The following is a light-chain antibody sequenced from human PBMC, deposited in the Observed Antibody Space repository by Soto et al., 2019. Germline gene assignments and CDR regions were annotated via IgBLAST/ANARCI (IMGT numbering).Light chain of an antibody. CDR3: QKYDSAPQT. V-gene: IGKV1-27*01. CDR2: AAS. CDR1: QDISSY. J-gene: IGKJ1*01. Sequence: DIQMTQSPSSLSASVGDRVTITCRASQDISSYLGWYQQKQGKAPKLLIYAASTLHPGVPSRFSGSGSGTDFTLTISSLQPEDVATYYCQKYDSAPQTFGQGTKVEIK.